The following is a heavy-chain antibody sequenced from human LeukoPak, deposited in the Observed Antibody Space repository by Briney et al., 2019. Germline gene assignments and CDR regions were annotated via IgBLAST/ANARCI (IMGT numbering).Heavy chain of an antibody. J-gene: IGHJ4*02. CDR3: AKSGGYGLIDY. D-gene: IGHD1-26*01. V-gene: IGHV4-39*01. CDR2: IYSSGST. Sequence: SETLSLTCTVSGASISGSGYYWGWIRQPPGKGLEWIGSIYSSGSTYYNASLQSRVTISIETSKNQISLRLNSVTAADTAMYYCAKSGGYGLIDYWGQGTLVTISS. CDR1: GASISGSGYY.